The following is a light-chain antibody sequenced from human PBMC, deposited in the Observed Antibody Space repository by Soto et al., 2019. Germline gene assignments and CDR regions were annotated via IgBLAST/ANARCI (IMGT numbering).Light chain of an antibody. J-gene: IGLJ1*01. CDR3: SSHGGSNNPYV. CDR2: EVT. Sequence: QSALTQPPSASGSPGQSVAISCTGTSSDIGGYNFVSWYQQHPGKAHTLMIYEVTKRPSGVPDRFSGSKSGNTATLIVSGLQAEDEADYYCSSHGGSNNPYVFGPGTKLTVL. V-gene: IGLV2-8*01. CDR1: SSDIGGYNF.